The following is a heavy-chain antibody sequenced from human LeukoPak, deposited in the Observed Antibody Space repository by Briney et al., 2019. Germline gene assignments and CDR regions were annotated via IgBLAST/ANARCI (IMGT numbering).Heavy chain of an antibody. CDR3: TRNGGYSDWYFDV. D-gene: IGHD4-23*01. V-gene: IGHV4-59*01. CDR2: TYYSGST. Sequence: PSETLSLTCTVSGGSIRTYYWSWIRQPPGKGLEWIAYTYYSGSTNYNPPLKSRVTISVDTSKNQFSLKLSSVTAADTAVYYCTRNGGYSDWYFDVWGRGTLVTVSS. J-gene: IGHJ2*01. CDR1: GGSIRTYY.